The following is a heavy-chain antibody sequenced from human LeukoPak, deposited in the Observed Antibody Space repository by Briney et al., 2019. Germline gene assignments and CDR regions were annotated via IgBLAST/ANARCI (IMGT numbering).Heavy chain of an antibody. CDR1: GGSISSSSYY. J-gene: IGHJ4*02. Sequence: TSETLSLTCTVSGGSISSSSYYWGWIRQPPGKGLEWIGSIYYSGSTYYNPSLKSRVTISVDTSKNQFSLKLSSVTAADTAVYYCARHCSSAQFDYWGQGTLVTVSS. V-gene: IGHV4-39*01. D-gene: IGHD6-6*01. CDR2: IYYSGST. CDR3: ARHCSSAQFDY.